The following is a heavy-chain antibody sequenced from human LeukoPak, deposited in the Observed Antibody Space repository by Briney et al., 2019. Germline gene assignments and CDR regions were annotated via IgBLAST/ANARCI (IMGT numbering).Heavy chain of an antibody. V-gene: IGHV4-59*01. CDR1: GGSINYYY. Sequence: SETLSLTCTVSGGSINYYYWNWIRQPPGKGLEWIGFINYSGSTNYNPSLKSRVTISVDTSKNQFSLKLSSVTAADTAVYYCARELRGSSGIDYWGQGTLVTVSS. CDR2: INYSGST. D-gene: IGHD6-13*01. J-gene: IGHJ4*02. CDR3: ARELRGSSGIDY.